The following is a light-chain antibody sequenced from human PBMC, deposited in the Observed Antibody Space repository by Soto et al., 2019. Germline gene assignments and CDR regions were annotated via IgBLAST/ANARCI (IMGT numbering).Light chain of an antibody. CDR2: GAS. V-gene: IGKV3-15*01. Sequence: IVITQSPSTLSVSPGERATLSFRASQSVSSNLAWYQQKPGQAPRLLIYGASTRATGIPARFSGSGSGTEFTLTISSLQSEDFAVYYCQQYNNWTPITFGQGTRLEI. J-gene: IGKJ5*01. CDR3: QQYNNWTPIT. CDR1: QSVSSN.